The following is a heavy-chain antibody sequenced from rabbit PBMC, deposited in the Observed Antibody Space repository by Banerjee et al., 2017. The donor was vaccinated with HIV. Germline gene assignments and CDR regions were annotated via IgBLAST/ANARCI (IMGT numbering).Heavy chain of an antibody. J-gene: IGHJ6*01. V-gene: IGHV1S40*01. CDR2: INSSSRNV. CDR3: ASDYGANDYYTFGL. D-gene: IGHD8-1*01. CDR1: GFSFRSDYD. Sequence: LTLTCTASGFSFRSDYDICWVRQTPGKGLEWIGCINSSSRNVVYASWATGRFTISKTSSTTVTLQMTSLTAADTATYFCASDYGANDYYTFGLWGQGTLVTVS.